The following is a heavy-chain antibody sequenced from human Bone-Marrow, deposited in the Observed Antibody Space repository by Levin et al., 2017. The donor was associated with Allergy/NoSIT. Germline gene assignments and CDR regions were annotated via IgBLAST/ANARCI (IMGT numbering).Heavy chain of an antibody. CDR1: GFTFSGSA. Sequence: GGSLRLSCAASGFTFSGSAMHWVRQASGKGLEWVGRIRSKANSYATAYAASVKGRFTISRDDSKNTAYLQMNSLKTEDTAVYYCTRYCSGGSCSPLYYYGMDVWGQGTTVTVSS. J-gene: IGHJ6*02. V-gene: IGHV3-73*01. CDR2: IRSKANSYAT. CDR3: TRYCSGGSCSPLYYYGMDV. D-gene: IGHD2-15*01.